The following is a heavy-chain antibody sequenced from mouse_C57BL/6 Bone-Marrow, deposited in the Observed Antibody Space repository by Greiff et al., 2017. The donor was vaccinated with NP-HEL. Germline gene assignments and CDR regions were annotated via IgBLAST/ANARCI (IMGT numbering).Heavy chain of an antibody. V-gene: IGHV1-18*01. CDR3: ASYLFAY. CDR1: GYTFTDYN. Sequence: EVQGVESGPELVKPGASVKIPCKASGYTFTDYNMDWVKQSHGKSLEWIGDINPNNGGTIYNQKFKGKATLTVDKSSSTAYMELRSLTSEDTAVYYCASYLFAYWGQGTLVTVSA. CDR2: INPNNGGT. J-gene: IGHJ3*01. D-gene: IGHD5-1*01.